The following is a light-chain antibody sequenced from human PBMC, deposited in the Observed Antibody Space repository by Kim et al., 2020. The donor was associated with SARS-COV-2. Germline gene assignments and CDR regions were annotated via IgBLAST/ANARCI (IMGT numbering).Light chain of an antibody. J-gene: IGLJ3*02. CDR2: DVT. CDR3: ASYTTRGTWV. V-gene: IGLV2-14*03. Sequence: QSVTFSCTGTTSDIGRYTYVSWYQHHPNKATKLLIYDVTKRPSGVSNRFSGSKSGSTASLTISGLQAEDEADYYCASYTTRGTWVFGGGTQLTVL. CDR1: TSDIGRYTY.